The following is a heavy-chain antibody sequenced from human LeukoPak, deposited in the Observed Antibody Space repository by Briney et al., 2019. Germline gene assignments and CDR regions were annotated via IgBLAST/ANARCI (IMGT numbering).Heavy chain of an antibody. Sequence: GASVKVSCKASGYTFTSYGISWVRQAPGQGLEWMGWISAYNGNTNYAQKLQGRVTMTTDTSTSTDYMELRSLRSDDTAVYYCARDQPRYGSGSYFGGGYWGQGTLVTVSS. CDR3: ARDQPRYGSGSYFGGGY. CDR2: ISAYNGNT. V-gene: IGHV1-18*01. CDR1: GYTFTSYG. D-gene: IGHD3-10*01. J-gene: IGHJ4*02.